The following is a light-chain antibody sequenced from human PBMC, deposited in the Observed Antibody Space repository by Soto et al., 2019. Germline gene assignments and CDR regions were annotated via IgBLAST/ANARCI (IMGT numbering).Light chain of an antibody. CDR1: QSVSSY. Sequence: EIVLTQSPATLSLSPGERATLSCRASQSVSSYLAWYQQKPGQAPRLLIYDASNRATGIPARFSGSGSGTDFTLTSSSLEPEDFAVYYCQHYLTWPLAFGGGTRVEI. CDR3: QHYLTWPLA. CDR2: DAS. V-gene: IGKV3-11*01. J-gene: IGKJ4*01.